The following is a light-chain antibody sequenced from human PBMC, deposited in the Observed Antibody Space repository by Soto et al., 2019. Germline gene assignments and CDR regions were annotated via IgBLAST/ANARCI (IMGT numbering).Light chain of an antibody. CDR1: QSISSW. CDR3: HQYNAYPWT. CDR2: KAS. Sequence: DIQMTQSPSTLSASVGDRVTITCRASQSISSWLAWYQQKPGKAPKILIYKASSLESGVPSRFSGSGSGTEFTLTISSLQPDDFAIYYCHQYNAYPWTFDQGTKVEIK. V-gene: IGKV1-5*03. J-gene: IGKJ1*01.